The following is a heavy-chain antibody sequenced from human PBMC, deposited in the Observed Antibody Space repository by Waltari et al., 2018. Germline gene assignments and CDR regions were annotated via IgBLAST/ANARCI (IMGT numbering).Heavy chain of an antibody. V-gene: IGHV1-69*01. CDR1: GGTFRSYA. CDR2: IIPIFGTA. J-gene: IGHJ3*02. CDR3: ARDRDWDTAMGKLDAFDI. Sequence: QVQLVQSGAEVKKPGSSVKVSCQASGGTFRSYAIRWVRQAPGQGLEWMGGIIPIFGTANYAQKFQGRVTITADESTSTAYMELSSLRSEDTAVYYCARDRDWDTAMGKLDAFDIWGQGTMVTVSS. D-gene: IGHD5-18*01.